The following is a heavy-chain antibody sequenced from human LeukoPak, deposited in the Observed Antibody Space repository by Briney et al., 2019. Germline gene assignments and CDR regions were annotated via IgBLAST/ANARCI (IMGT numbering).Heavy chain of an antibody. D-gene: IGHD1-14*01. CDR2: IHYSGST. V-gene: IGHV4-59*01. CDR1: ACPNPTCH. J-gene: IGHJ4*02. CDR3: SRAGTGFNIPGAY. Sequence: SHSRTFPCSVAACPNPTCHWLSGWQPQGKGLQSIGYIHYSGSTNCNPSLKSRVTISLDTSKNQFSLKLTSVTAAYTAVYYCSRAGTGFNIPGAYWGQGSLVTVSS.